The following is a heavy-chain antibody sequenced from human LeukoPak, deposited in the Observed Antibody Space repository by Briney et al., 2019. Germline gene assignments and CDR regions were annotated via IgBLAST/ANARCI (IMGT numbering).Heavy chain of an antibody. CDR1: GVSFSDSW. Sequence: GGSLRLSCAASGVSFSDSWMHWVRQAPGMGLAWVSRISADESGIDYADSVKGRFTISRDNAKNTLYLQMNSLRVEDTAVYYCVRDRYYTMDTWGQGTTVTVSS. CDR2: ISADESGI. CDR3: VRDRYYTMDT. J-gene: IGHJ6*02. V-gene: IGHV3-74*01.